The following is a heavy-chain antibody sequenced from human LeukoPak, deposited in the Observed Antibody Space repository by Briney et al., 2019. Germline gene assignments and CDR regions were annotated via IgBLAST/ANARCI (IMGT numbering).Heavy chain of an antibody. Sequence: SVKVSCKASGGTFSSYAISWVRQAPGQGLEWMGRIIPIVGVGNYAQKFQGRVTITADRSTSTVYMELSSLRSEDTAMYYCARDPHYYDSSGYVWGQGTLVTVSS. D-gene: IGHD3-22*01. CDR3: ARDPHYYDSSGYV. V-gene: IGHV1-69*04. CDR1: GGTFSSYA. J-gene: IGHJ4*02. CDR2: IIPIVGVG.